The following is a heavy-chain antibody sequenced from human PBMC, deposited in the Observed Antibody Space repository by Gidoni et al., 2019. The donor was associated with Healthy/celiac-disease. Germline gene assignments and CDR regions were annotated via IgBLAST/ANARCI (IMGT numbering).Heavy chain of an antibody. CDR1: GFTFSDHY. Sequence: EVQLVESGGGLVQPGGSLRPSCAASGFTFSDHYMDWVRQAPGKGLEWVGRTRNKANSYTTEYAASVKGRFTISRDDSKNSLYLQMNSLKTEDTAVYYCASARVVGATFLGAFDIWGQGTMVTVSS. V-gene: IGHV3-72*01. D-gene: IGHD1-26*01. CDR3: ASARVVGATFLGAFDI. CDR2: TRNKANSYTT. J-gene: IGHJ3*02.